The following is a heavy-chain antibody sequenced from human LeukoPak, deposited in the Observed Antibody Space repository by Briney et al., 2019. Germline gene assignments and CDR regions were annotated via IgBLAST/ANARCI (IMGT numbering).Heavy chain of an antibody. CDR2: INHSGST. V-gene: IGHV4-34*01. CDR3: ARYPIGRWLQYFQH. J-gene: IGHJ1*01. CDR1: GGSFSGYY. Sequence: SETLSLTCAVYGGSFSGYYWSWIRQPPGKGLEWIGEINHSGSTNYNPSLKSRVTISVDTSKNQFSLKLSSVTAADTAVYYCARYPIGRWLQYFQHWGQGTLVTVSS. D-gene: IGHD5-24*01.